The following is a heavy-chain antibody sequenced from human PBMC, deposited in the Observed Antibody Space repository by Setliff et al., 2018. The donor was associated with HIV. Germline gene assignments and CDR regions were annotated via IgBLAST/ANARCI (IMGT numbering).Heavy chain of an antibody. CDR1: GYTFSDYY. CDR2: INPNSGGT. CDR3: ARGRNYDSSGYGDYYYYMDV. D-gene: IGHD3-22*01. J-gene: IGHJ6*03. Sequence: ASVKVSCKASGYTFSDYYMHWVRQAPGQGLEWMGWINPNSGGTNYAQKFQGRVTVTADESTSTAYMQLSSLRSDDTAVYYCARGRNYDSSGYGDYYYYMDVWGKGTTVTVSS. V-gene: IGHV1-2*02.